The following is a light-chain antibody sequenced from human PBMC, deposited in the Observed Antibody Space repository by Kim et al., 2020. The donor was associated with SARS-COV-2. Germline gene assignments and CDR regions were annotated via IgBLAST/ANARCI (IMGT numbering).Light chain of an antibody. V-gene: IGLV2-8*01. CDR3: SSYADSNNYV. CDR1: SSDVGAYTY. CDR2: GVS. J-gene: IGLJ1*01. Sequence: HSATISCAGTSSDVGAYTYVSWYQQHPGKAPNLMIYGVSKRPSGVPDRFSGSKSGNAASLTVSGLQAEDEADYYCSSYADSNNYVFGPGTKVTVL.